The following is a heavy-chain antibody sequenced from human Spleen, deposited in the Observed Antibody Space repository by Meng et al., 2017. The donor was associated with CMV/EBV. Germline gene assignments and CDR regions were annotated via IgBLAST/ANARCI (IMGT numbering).Heavy chain of an antibody. Sequence: ASVKVSCKASGYTFTSYDINWVRQATGQGLEWMGWMNPNSGNTGYAQKFQGRVTITRNTSISTAYMELSSLRSEDTAVYYCARDFGYDFWTGYYIGDYWGQGTLVTVSS. V-gene: IGHV1-8*03. CDR1: GYTFTSYD. CDR3: ARDFGYDFWTGYYIGDY. D-gene: IGHD3-3*01. CDR2: MNPNSGNT. J-gene: IGHJ4*02.